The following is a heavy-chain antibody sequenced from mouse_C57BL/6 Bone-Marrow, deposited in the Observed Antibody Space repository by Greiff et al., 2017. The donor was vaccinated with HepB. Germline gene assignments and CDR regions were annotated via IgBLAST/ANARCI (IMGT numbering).Heavy chain of an antibody. Sequence: QVQLQQSGPELVKPGASVKISCKASGYAFSSSWMNWVKQRPGKGLEWIGRIYPGDGDTNYNGKFKGKATLTADKSSSTAYMQLSSLTSEDSAVYFCATVYSTYEFAYWGQGTLVTVSA. CDR2: IYPGDGDT. CDR3: ATVYSTYEFAY. V-gene: IGHV1-82*01. CDR1: GYAFSSSW. J-gene: IGHJ3*01. D-gene: IGHD2-5*01.